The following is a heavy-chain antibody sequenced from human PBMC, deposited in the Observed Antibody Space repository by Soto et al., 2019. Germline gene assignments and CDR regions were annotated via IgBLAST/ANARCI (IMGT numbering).Heavy chain of an antibody. Sequence: ASVKVSCKASGYTFTGYYMHWVRQAPGQGLEWMGWINPNSGGTNYAQKFQGWVTMTRDTSISTAYMELSRLRSDDTAVYYCARGGAYSSGWYHDAFDIWGQGTMVTVSS. CDR1: GYTFTGYY. CDR3: ARGGAYSSGWYHDAFDI. J-gene: IGHJ3*02. CDR2: INPNSGGT. D-gene: IGHD6-19*01. V-gene: IGHV1-2*04.